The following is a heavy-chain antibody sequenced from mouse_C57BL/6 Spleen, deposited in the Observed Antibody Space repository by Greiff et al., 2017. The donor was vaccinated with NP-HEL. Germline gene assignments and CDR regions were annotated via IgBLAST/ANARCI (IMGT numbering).Heavy chain of an antibody. D-gene: IGHD1-1*01. J-gene: IGHJ2*01. CDR1: GFTFSDYG. CDR3: ASLNYYGSSLDY. Sequence: VQLVESGGGLVKPGGSLKLSCAASGFTFSDYGMHWVRQAPEQGLEWVAYISSGSSTIYYADTVKGRFTIARDNSKNTLFLQMTSLRSEDTAMYYCASLNYYGSSLDYWGQGTTLTVSS. CDR2: ISSGSSTI. V-gene: IGHV5-17*01.